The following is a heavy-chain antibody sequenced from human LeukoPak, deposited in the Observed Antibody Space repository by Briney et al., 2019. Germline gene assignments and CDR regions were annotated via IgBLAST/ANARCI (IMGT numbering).Heavy chain of an antibody. CDR2: IYYSGST. D-gene: IGHD3-3*02. CDR3: ARHIEVAFRVSRLGWFDP. J-gene: IGHJ5*02. Sequence: SETLSLTCTVSGGSISSYYWSWIRQPPGKGLEWIGYIYYSGSTNYNPSLKSRVTISVDTSKNQFSVNLKSVTAADTAMYYCARHIEVAFRVSRLGWFDPWGQGTLVTVSS. CDR1: GGSISSYY. V-gene: IGHV4-59*08.